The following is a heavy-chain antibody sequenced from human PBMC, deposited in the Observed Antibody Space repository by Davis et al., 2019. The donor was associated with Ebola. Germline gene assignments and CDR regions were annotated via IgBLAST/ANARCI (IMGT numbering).Heavy chain of an antibody. D-gene: IGHD3-3*01. J-gene: IGHJ6*02. CDR3: ARDGITIFVDGMDV. CDR1: GYTFTSYA. Sequence: ASVKVSCKASGYTFTSYAMHWVRQAPGQRLEWMGWINAGNGNTKYSQKFQGRVTITRDTSASTAYMELSSLRSEDTAVYYCARDGITIFVDGMDVWGQGTTVTVSS. V-gene: IGHV1-3*01. CDR2: INAGNGNT.